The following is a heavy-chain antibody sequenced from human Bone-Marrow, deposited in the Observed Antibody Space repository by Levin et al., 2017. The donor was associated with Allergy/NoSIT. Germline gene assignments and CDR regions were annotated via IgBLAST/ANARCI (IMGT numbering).Heavy chain of an antibody. J-gene: IGHJ4*02. CDR2: ISSSTSTI. Sequence: LSLTCAASGFRFSTYGMNWVRQAPGKGLEWVSYISSSTSTIYYAESVKGRFTISKDNANNSLYLQMNSLRDEDTAVYYCASGIVVVTADDYWGQGTLVTVSS. CDR1: GFRFSTYG. CDR3: ASGIVVVTADDY. D-gene: IGHD2-21*02. V-gene: IGHV3-48*02.